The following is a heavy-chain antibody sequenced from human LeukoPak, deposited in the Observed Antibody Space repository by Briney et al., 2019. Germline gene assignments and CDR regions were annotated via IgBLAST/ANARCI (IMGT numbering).Heavy chain of an antibody. Sequence: SETLSLTCAVYGGSFSGYYWSWIRQPPGKGLEWIGEINHSGSTNYNPSLKSRVTISVDTSKNQFSLKLSSVTAADTAVYYCARGYSYGDVDYWGQGTLVTVSS. CDR2: INHSGST. J-gene: IGHJ4*02. CDR3: ARGYSYGDVDY. V-gene: IGHV4-34*01. D-gene: IGHD5-18*01. CDR1: GGSFSGYY.